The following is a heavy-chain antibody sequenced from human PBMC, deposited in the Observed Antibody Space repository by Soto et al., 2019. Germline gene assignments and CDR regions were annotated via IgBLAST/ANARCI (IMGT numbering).Heavy chain of an antibody. V-gene: IGHV1-18*01. CDR3: AREVICSGGSCYGSSFDY. CDR2: ISAYNGNT. J-gene: IGHJ4*02. Sequence: ASVKVSCKASGYTFTSYGISWVRQAPGQGLEWMGWISAYNGNTNYAQKLQGRVTMTTDTSTSTAYMELRSLRSDDTAVYYCAREVICSGGSCYGSSFDYWGQGTLVTVSS. D-gene: IGHD2-15*01. CDR1: GYTFTSYG.